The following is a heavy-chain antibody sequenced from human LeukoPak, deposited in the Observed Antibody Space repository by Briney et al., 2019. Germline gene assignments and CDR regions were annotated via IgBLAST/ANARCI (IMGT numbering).Heavy chain of an antibody. D-gene: IGHD3-3*01. CDR2: ISYDGSNK. V-gene: IGHV3-30-3*01. J-gene: IGHJ6*03. Sequence: GRSLRLSCAASGFTFSSYAMHWVRQAPGKGLEWVAVISYDGSNKYYADSVKGRFTISRDNSKNTLYLQMNSLRAEDTAVYYCARDPDFWSGYYYYYYYYMDVWGKGTTVTVSS. CDR3: ARDPDFWSGYYYYYYYYMDV. CDR1: GFTFSSYA.